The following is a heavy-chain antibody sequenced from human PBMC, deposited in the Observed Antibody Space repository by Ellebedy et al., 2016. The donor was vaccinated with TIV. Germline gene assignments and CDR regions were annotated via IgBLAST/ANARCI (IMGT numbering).Heavy chain of an antibody. D-gene: IGHD5-24*01. V-gene: IGHV4-39*01. CDR2: IYHTGTT. CDR1: GGSVSRGNYY. Sequence: SETLSLXCRVSGGSVSRGNYYWGWIRQRPGKGPEWIGNIYHTGTTFYSPSLRSRVVISVDTSKNQFSLTVNSVTAADTAVYFCARHEVEMATISHFDYWGQGTLVTVSS. CDR3: ARHEVEMATISHFDY. J-gene: IGHJ4*02.